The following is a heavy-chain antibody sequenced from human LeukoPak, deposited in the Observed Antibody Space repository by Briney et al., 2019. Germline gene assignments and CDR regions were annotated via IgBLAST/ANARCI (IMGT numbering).Heavy chain of an antibody. CDR1: GFIFSSYG. V-gene: IGHV3-30*02. Sequence: PGGSLRLSCAASGFIFSSYGIHWVRQAPGKGLEWVAFIRHDGSNKYFVDSVKGRFTISRDNSKNTLYLQMNSLRIDDTAVYYCARDHHGTGSYFAYWGHGILVTVSS. CDR2: IRHDGSNK. CDR3: ARDHHGTGSYFAY. J-gene: IGHJ4*01. D-gene: IGHD3-10*01.